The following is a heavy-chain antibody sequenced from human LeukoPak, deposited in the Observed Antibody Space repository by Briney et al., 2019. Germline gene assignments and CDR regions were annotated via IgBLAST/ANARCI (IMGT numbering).Heavy chain of an antibody. CDR1: GGSISSGGYY. V-gene: IGHV4-31*03. CDR3: ARASPDDYGDYESY. D-gene: IGHD4-17*01. J-gene: IGHJ4*02. Sequence: SQTLSLTCTVSGGSISSGGYYWSWIRQHPGKGLEWIGYIYYSGNTHYNPSLKSRLTISVDTSKNQFSLKLTSVTAADTAVYYRARASPDDYGDYESYWGQGTLVTVSS. CDR2: IYYSGNT.